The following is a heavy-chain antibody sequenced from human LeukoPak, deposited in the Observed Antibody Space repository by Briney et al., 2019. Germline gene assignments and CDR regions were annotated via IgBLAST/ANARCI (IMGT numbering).Heavy chain of an antibody. CDR3: ARGPIVYCSSTSCLFFDY. CDR1: GGSFSGYY. J-gene: IGHJ4*02. V-gene: IGHV4-34*01. Sequence: SETLSLTCAVYGGSFSGYYWSWIRQPPGKGLEWIGEINHSGSTNYNPSLKSRVTISVDTSKNQFSLKLRSVTTADTAVYYCARGPIVYCSSTSCLFFDYWGQGTLVTVSS. D-gene: IGHD2-2*01. CDR2: INHSGST.